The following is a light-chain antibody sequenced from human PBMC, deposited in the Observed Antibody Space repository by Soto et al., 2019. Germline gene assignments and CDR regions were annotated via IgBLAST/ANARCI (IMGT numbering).Light chain of an antibody. CDR2: DTS. CDR3: QQRSNWHLT. V-gene: IGKV3-11*01. Sequence: DIVLTQSPATLSLSPGERATLSCRASQSVSSYLVWYQQKPGQAPRLLISDTSNRSTGIPARFSGSGSGTDFTITISSLEPEDFAVYYCQQRSNWHLTFCGGTKVEIK. J-gene: IGKJ4*01. CDR1: QSVSSY.